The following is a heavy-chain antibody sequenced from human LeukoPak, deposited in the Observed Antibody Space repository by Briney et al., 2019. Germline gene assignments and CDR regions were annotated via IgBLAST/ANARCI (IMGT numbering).Heavy chain of an antibody. D-gene: IGHD3-22*01. V-gene: IGHV4-34*01. J-gene: IGHJ4*02. Sequence: PSETLSLTCTVYGGSFSGYYWSWIRQPPGKGLEWIGEINHSGSTNYNPSLKSRVTISVDTSKNQFSLKLNSVTAADTAVYYCARGRPYDSSGDYWGQRTLDTVSS. CDR1: GGSFSGYY. CDR2: INHSGST. CDR3: ARGRPYDSSGDY.